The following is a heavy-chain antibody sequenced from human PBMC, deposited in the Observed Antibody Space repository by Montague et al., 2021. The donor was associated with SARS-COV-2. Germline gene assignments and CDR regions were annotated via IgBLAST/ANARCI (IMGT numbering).Heavy chain of an antibody. CDR1: GDSIISSNW. Sequence: SETLSLTCSVSGDSIISSNWCSWVRPSPGKGLEWIGEIYYSGSTNYNPSLKSRVTISVDTSKNHFSLKLSSVTAADTAIYYCARLMTYGSGNYPYWGQGTLVTVSS. CDR3: ARLMTYGSGNYPY. J-gene: IGHJ4*02. D-gene: IGHD3-10*01. CDR2: IYYSGST. V-gene: IGHV4-4*02.